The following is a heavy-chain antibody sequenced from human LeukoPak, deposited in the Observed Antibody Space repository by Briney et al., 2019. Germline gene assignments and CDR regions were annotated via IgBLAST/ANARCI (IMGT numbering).Heavy chain of an antibody. CDR3: AKDPTGTNWYFDL. D-gene: IGHD1-1*01. V-gene: IGHV3-23*01. J-gene: IGHJ2*01. CDR1: GFTFSSYA. Sequence: GGSLRLSCAASGFTFSSYAMSWVRQAPGKGLEWVSVISGSGISTYYADSVKGRFTISRDNSKNTLYLQMNSLRAEDTAVYYCAKDPTGTNWYFDLWGRGTLVTVSS. CDR2: ISGSGIST.